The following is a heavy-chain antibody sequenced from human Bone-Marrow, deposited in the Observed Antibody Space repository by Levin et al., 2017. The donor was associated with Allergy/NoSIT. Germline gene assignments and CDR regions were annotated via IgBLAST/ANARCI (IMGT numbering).Heavy chain of an antibody. CDR2: ITRRSSYI. Sequence: ASVKVSCAASTFLFSDYTMNWVRQAPGKGLEWVASITRRSSYIYYADSVKGRFTISRDNAKNSVSLQMNSLRAEDTAVYYCARGLKILTTGSLYHNAMDAWGQGTTVSVSS. J-gene: IGHJ6*02. CDR1: TFLFSDYT. V-gene: IGHV3-21*06. D-gene: IGHD3-9*01. CDR3: ARGLKILTTGSLYHNAMDA.